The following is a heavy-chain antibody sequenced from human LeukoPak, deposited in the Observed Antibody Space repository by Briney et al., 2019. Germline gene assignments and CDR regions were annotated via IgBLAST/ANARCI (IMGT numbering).Heavy chain of an antibody. V-gene: IGHV4-59*08. CDR3: ARHDSSSWYLDY. J-gene: IGHJ4*02. D-gene: IGHD6-13*01. CDR2: VAYSGST. CDR1: GGSTNSYY. Sequence: SETLSLTCTVSGGSTNSYYWSWIRQSPGKGLEWIGYVAYSGSTNYNPSHKSRVTISLDTSKNQFSLKLSSVTAADTAVYYCARHDSSSWYLDYWGQGTLVTVSS.